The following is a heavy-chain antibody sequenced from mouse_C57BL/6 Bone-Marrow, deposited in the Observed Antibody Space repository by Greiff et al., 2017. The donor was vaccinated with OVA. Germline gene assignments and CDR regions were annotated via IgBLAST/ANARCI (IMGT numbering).Heavy chain of an antibody. CDR3: ARVHYYGSSYVDAMDY. D-gene: IGHD1-1*01. Sequence: QVQLQQPGAELVKPGASVKMSCKASGYTFTSYWITWVKQRPGQGLEWIGDIYPGSGSTNYNEKFKSKATLTVDTSSSTAYMQLSSLTSEDSAVYYCARVHYYGSSYVDAMDYWGQGTSVTVSS. J-gene: IGHJ4*01. V-gene: IGHV1-55*01. CDR1: GYTFTSYW. CDR2: IYPGSGST.